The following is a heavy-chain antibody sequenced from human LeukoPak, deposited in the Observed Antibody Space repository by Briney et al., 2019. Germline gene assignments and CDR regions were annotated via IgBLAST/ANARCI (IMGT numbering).Heavy chain of an antibody. CDR1: GYTFPTSG. J-gene: IGHJ4*02. Sequence: VASVKVSCKASGYTFPTSGISWVRQAPGQGLEWMGWISVYNHNTNYAQKFQGRVTMTRDTSTSTVYMELSSLRSEDTAVYYCARSSRGYEFHFDYWGQGTLVTVSS. CDR2: ISVYNHNT. CDR3: ARSSRGYEFHFDY. D-gene: IGHD5-12*01. V-gene: IGHV1-18*01.